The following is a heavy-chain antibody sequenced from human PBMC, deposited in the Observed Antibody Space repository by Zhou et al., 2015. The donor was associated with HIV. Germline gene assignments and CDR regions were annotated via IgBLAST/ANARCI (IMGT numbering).Heavy chain of an antibody. V-gene: IGHV1-3*05. CDR2: INAGNGNT. D-gene: IGHD3-22*01. Sequence: QVQLVQSGAEEKKPGASVKVSCKASGYTFTSYAMHWVRQAPGQRLEWMGWINAGNGNTKYSQKFQGRVTITRDTSASTAYMELSSLRSEDTAVYYCARGVLGYYYDSTKGWSDPVGPGEPW. J-gene: IGHJ5*02. CDR1: GYTFTSYA. CDR3: ARGVLGYYYDSTKGWSDP.